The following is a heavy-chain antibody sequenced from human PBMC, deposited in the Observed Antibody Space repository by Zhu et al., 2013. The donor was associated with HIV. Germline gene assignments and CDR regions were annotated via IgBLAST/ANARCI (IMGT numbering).Heavy chain of an antibody. CDR3: ARDRRSDLNYYYYYYGMDV. CDR1: GGTFSSYA. D-gene: IGHD1-7*01. Sequence: QVQLVQSGAEVKKPGSSVKVSCKASGGTFSSYAISWVRQAPGQGLEWMGGIIPIFGTANYAQKFQGRVTITADESTSTAYMELSSLRSEDTAVYYCARDRRSDLNYYYYYYGMDVWGQGTTVTVSS. J-gene: IGHJ6*02. V-gene: IGHV1-69*01. CDR2: IIPIFGTA.